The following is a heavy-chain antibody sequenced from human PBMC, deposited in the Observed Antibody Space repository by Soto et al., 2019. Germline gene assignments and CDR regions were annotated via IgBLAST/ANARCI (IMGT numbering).Heavy chain of an antibody. V-gene: IGHV3-30-3*01. CDR1: GFTFSSYA. D-gene: IGHD3-22*01. CDR3: ASGVDSSGYYYFDY. J-gene: IGHJ4*02. Sequence: GGSLRLSCAASGFTFSSYAMHWVRQAPGKGLEWVAVISYDGSNKYYADSVKGRFTISRDNSKNTLYLQMNSPRAEDTAVYYCASGVDSSGYYYFDYWGQGTLVNVSS. CDR2: ISYDGSNK.